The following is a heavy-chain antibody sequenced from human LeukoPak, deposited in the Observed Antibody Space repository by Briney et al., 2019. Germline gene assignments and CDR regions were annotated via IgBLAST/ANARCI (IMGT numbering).Heavy chain of an antibody. J-gene: IGHJ3*02. V-gene: IGHV1-24*01. CDR1: GYTLTELS. Sequence: ASEKVSCKVSGYTLTELSMHWVRQAPGKGLEWMGGFDPEDGETIYAQKFQGRVTMTEDTSTDTAYMELSSLRSEDTAVYYCATYYDSSGYTDAFDIWGQGTMVTVSS. CDR3: ATYYDSSGYTDAFDI. CDR2: FDPEDGET. D-gene: IGHD3-22*01.